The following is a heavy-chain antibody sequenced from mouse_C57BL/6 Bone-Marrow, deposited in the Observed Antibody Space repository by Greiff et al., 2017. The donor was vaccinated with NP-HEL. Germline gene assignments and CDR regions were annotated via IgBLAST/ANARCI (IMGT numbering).Heavy chain of an antibody. V-gene: IGHV1-26*01. Sequence: EVKLMESGPELVKPGASVKISCKASGYTFTDYYMNWVKQSHGKSLEWIGDINPNNGGTSYNQKFKGKATLTVDKSSSTAYMELRSLTSEDSAVYYCAYSNYDFDYWGQGTTLTVSS. J-gene: IGHJ2*01. CDR3: AYSNYDFDY. CDR2: INPNNGGT. D-gene: IGHD2-5*01. CDR1: GYTFTDYY.